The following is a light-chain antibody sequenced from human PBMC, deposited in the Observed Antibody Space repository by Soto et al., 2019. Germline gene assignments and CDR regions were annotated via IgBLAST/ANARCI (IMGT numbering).Light chain of an antibody. CDR1: QSIANY. V-gene: IGKV1-6*01. J-gene: IGKJ4*01. Sequence: IQMTQSPSSLSASVGDRVTITCRASQSIANYLNWYQQKPGKAPKLLIYAASTLQSGVPSRFSGSGSGTDFTLTISSLQPEDVATYYCLQDDNYPLTFGGGTKVDIK. CDR3: LQDDNYPLT. CDR2: AAS.